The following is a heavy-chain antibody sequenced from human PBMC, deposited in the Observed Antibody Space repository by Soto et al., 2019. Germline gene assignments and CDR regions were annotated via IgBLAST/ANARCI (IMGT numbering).Heavy chain of an antibody. CDR1: GYTFTSYG. CDR3: ARGFHCSGGSCYSAYYYYGMDV. D-gene: IGHD2-15*01. V-gene: IGHV1-18*04. CDR2: ISAYNGNT. J-gene: IGHJ6*02. Sequence: QVQLVQSGAEVKKPGASVKVSCKASGYTFTSYGISWVRQAPGQGLEWMGWISAYNGNTNYAQKLQGRVTMTTDTSTSTAYMELRSPRSDDTAVYYCARGFHCSGGSCYSAYYYYGMDVWGQGTTVTVSS.